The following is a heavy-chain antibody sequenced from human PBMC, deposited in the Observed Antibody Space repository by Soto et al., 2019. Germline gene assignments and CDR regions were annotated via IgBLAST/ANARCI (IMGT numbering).Heavy chain of an antibody. J-gene: IGHJ5*02. D-gene: IGHD3-3*01. CDR2: IIPIFGTA. CDR3: ARAYDFWSGYYKGRWFDP. Sequence: SVKVSCKASGGTFSSYAISWVRQAPGQGLEWMGGIIPIFGTANYAQKFQGRVTITADESTSTAYMELSSLRSEDTAVYYCARAYDFWSGYYKGRWFDPWGQGTLVTVSS. V-gene: IGHV1-69*13. CDR1: GGTFSSYA.